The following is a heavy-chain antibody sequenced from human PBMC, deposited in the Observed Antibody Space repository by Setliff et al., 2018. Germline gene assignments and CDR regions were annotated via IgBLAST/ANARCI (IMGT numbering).Heavy chain of an antibody. CDR3: ARDKLRFLENWFDP. V-gene: IGHV3-7*01. Sequence: ETLSLTCAVSGGSISSSSYYWGWIRQAPGKGLEWVANIKQDGSEKYYVDSVKGRFTISRDNAKNSLYLQMNSLRAEDTAVYYCARDKLRFLENWFDPWGQGTLVTVSS. CDR2: IKQDGSEK. CDR1: GGSISSSSYY. J-gene: IGHJ5*02. D-gene: IGHD3-3*01.